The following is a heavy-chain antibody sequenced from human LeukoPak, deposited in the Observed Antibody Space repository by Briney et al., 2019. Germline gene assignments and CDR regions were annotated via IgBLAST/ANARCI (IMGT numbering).Heavy chain of an antibody. Sequence: SVKVSCKASGYTFTGYYMHWVRQAPGQGLEWMGRIIPIFGTANYAQKFQGRVTITADKSTSTAYMELSSLRSEDTAVYYCAREPYGSGSYYNVLYFDYWGQGTLVTVSS. CDR2: IIPIFGTA. CDR3: AREPYGSGSYYNVLYFDY. CDR1: GYTFTGYY. D-gene: IGHD3-10*01. V-gene: IGHV1-69*06. J-gene: IGHJ4*02.